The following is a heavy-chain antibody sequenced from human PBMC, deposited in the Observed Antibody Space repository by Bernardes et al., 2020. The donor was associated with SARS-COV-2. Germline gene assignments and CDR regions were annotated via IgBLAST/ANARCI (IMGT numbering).Heavy chain of an antibody. CDR2: ISAYNGNT. CDR1: GYTFTSYG. J-gene: IGHJ6*02. Sequence: ASVKVSCKASGYTFTSYGISWVRQAPGQGLEWMGWISAYNGNTNYAQKLQGRVTMTTDTSTSTAYMELRSLRSDDTAVYYCARDRLSQYFDWLAYYYYGMDVWGQGTTVTVSS. V-gene: IGHV1-18*01. CDR3: ARDRLSQYFDWLAYYYYGMDV. D-gene: IGHD3-9*01.